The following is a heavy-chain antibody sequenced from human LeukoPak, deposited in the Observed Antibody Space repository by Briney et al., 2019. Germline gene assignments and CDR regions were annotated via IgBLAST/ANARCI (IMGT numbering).Heavy chain of an antibody. CDR1: GYTFTGYY. CDR2: INPNSGGT. Sequence: ASVKVSCKASGYTFTGYYMHWVRQAPGQGLEWMGWINPNSGGTNYAQKFQGRVTMTRDTSISTAYMELSRLRSDHTAVYYCARGGYYYDSSGYYKFDYWGQGTPVTVSS. J-gene: IGHJ4*02. D-gene: IGHD3-22*01. CDR3: ARGGYYYDSSGYYKFDY. V-gene: IGHV1-2*02.